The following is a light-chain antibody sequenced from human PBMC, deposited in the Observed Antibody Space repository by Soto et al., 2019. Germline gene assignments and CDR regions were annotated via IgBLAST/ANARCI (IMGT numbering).Light chain of an antibody. CDR1: QSVSSSY. CDR3: LFERA. CDR2: GAS. V-gene: IGKV3-20*01. J-gene: IGKJ5*01. Sequence: EIVLTQSPGTLSLAPGERATLSCRASQSVSSSYLAWYQQKPGQAPRLLIYGASSRATGIPDRFSGSGSGTDFTLTISRLEPEDFAVYYCLFERAFGQGTRLEIK.